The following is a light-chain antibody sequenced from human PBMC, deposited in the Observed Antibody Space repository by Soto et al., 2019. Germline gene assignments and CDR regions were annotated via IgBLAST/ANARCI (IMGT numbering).Light chain of an antibody. V-gene: IGLV3-21*04. Sequence: SYELTQPPSVSGAPGKTARISCGGNNIGSKSVHWYQRKPGQAPVLVIYSDPDLPSVIAERFSGSNSGNTATLTISRVEAGDEADYYCQVWYSSSAHVVFGGGTKVTVL. CDR3: QVWYSSSAHVV. J-gene: IGLJ2*01. CDR2: SDP. CDR1: NIGSKS.